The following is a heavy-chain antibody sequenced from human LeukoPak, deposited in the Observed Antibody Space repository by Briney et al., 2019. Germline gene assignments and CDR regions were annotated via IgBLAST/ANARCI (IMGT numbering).Heavy chain of an antibody. CDR1: GYTLTELS. J-gene: IGHJ4*02. V-gene: IGHV1-8*01. CDR2: MNPNSGNT. Sequence: ASVKVSCKVSGYTLTELSMHWVRQAPGKGLEWMGWMNPNSGNTGYAQKFQGRVTMTRNTSISTAYMELSSLRSEDTAVYYCARGQLLWFGDSDYWGQGTLVTVSS. D-gene: IGHD3-10*01. CDR3: ARGQLLWFGDSDY.